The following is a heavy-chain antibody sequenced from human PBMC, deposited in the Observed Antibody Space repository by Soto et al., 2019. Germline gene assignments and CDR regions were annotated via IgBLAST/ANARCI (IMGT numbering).Heavy chain of an antibody. V-gene: IGHV1-3*01. CDR3: AADVGGYMYGLCEY. J-gene: IGHJ4*02. CDR2: INAGNGNT. Sequence: ASVKVSCKASGYTFTSYAMHWVRQAPGQRLEWMGWINAGNGNTKYSQKFQGRVTITRDTSASTAYMELSSLRSEDTAVYYCAADVGGYMYGLCEYWGQGTLVTVSS. D-gene: IGHD5-12*01. CDR1: GYTFTSYA.